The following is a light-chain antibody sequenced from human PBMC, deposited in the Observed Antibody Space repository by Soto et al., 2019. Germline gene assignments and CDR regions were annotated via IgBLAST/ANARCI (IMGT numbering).Light chain of an antibody. CDR1: QSISSH. Sequence: TQSPGTLSLSPGERATLSCRASQSISSHLNWYQQKPGKAPKLLIYGASSLQSGVPSRFSGSGSGTDFTLTINSLQPEDFATYSCQQTYSTPPTFGQGTKLEIK. J-gene: IGKJ2*01. CDR2: GAS. V-gene: IGKV1-39*01. CDR3: QQTYSTPPT.